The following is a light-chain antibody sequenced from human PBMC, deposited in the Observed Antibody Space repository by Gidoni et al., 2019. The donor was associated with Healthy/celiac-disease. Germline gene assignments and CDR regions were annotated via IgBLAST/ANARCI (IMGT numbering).Light chain of an antibody. CDR3: QQYNSYTFT. CDR2: KAS. CDR1: QSISSW. J-gene: IGKJ3*01. Sequence: IQLTQSPSTLSPSVGDRVTITCRASQSISSWLAWYQQKPGKAPKLLIYKASSLESGVPTRFSGSGSGTEFTPTISSLQPDDFATYYCQQYNSYTFTFGPGTKVDIK. V-gene: IGKV1-5*03.